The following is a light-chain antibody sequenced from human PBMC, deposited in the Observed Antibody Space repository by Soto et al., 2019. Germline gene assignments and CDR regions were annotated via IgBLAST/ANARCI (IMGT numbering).Light chain of an antibody. V-gene: IGKV1-17*01. CDR3: VLHSTYPLT. J-gene: IGKJ1*01. Sequence: DIQMTQFPSSLSASVGDRVTITCRASQGIRNDVAWYQQKPGKAPKRLIYAASSLQSEDPSRFSDSGSGTEFTLAISSQQPEDIASFDCVLHSTYPLTVGQGTKVEIK. CDR2: AAS. CDR1: QGIRND.